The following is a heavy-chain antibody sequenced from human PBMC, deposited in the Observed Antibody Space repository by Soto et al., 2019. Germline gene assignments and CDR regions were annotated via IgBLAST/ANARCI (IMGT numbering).Heavy chain of an antibody. CDR3: AREQQQLVPYYFDY. D-gene: IGHD6-13*01. V-gene: IGHV4-31*03. Sequence: QVQLQESGPGLVKPSQTLSLTCTVSGGSISSGGYYWSWIRQHPGKGLEWIGYIYYSGSTYYNPSLKSRVTISVDTSKNQFSLELSSVTAADTAVYYCAREQQQLVPYYFDYWGQGTLVTVSS. CDR2: IYYSGST. J-gene: IGHJ4*02. CDR1: GGSISSGGYY.